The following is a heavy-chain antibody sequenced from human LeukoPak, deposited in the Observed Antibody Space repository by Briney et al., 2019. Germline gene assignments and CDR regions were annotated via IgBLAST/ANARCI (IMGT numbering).Heavy chain of an antibody. J-gene: IGHJ5*02. V-gene: IGHV1-8*01. CDR3: ARDPLLNYYGSGSYPNWFDP. CDR1: GYTFTSYD. Sequence: ASVKVSCKASGYTFTSYDINWVRQATGQGLEWMGWMNPNSGNTGYAQKFQGRVTMTRNTSISTAYMELSSLRSEDTAVYYCARDPLLNYYGSGSYPNWFDPWGQGTLVTVSS. CDR2: MNPNSGNT. D-gene: IGHD3-10*01.